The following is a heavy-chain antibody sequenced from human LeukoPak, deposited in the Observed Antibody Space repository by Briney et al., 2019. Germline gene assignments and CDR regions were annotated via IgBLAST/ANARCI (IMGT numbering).Heavy chain of an antibody. V-gene: IGHV1-2*02. Sequence: ASVKVSCKASGYTFTGYYMHWVRQAPGQGLEWMGWINPNSGGTNYAQKFQGRVTITRNTSISTAYMELSSLRSEDTAVYYCARGIMRSNMDVWGKGTTVTVSS. CDR1: GYTFTGYY. CDR2: INPNSGGT. CDR3: ARGIMRSNMDV. J-gene: IGHJ6*03.